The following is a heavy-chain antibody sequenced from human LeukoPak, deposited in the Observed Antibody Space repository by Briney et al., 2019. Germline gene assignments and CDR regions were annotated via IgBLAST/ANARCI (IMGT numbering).Heavy chain of an antibody. Sequence: GGSLRLSCAGSGFTFSSYAMSWVRQAPGKGLEWVSAIGGSGGSTYYADSVKGRFTISRDNSKNTLYLQMNSLRAEDTAVYYCAKDEGYCSGGSCYYFDYWGQGTLVTVSS. J-gene: IGHJ4*02. CDR1: GFTFSSYA. CDR2: IGGSGGST. V-gene: IGHV3-23*01. D-gene: IGHD2-15*01. CDR3: AKDEGYCSGGSCYYFDY.